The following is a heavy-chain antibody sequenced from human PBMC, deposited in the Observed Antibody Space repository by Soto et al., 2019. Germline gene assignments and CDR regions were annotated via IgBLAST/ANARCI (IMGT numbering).Heavy chain of an antibody. CDR2: SSASGRSR. V-gene: IGHV3-23*01. CDR3: AKDGNWLDVYFDV. D-gene: IGHD6-19*01. J-gene: IGHJ4*02. CDR1: GIEFSNYA. Sequence: PGGSLRLSCVASGIEFSNYAMSWVRQAPGKGLEWVSISSASGRSRYHADSVKGRFTISRDNSKNTLYLHMTNLRAEDTAVYYWAKDGNWLDVYFDVWGQGTPVTVSS.